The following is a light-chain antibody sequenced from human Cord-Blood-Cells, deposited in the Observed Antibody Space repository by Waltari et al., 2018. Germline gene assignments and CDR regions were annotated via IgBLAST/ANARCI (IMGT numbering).Light chain of an antibody. CDR3: AAWDDSLNGAV. V-gene: IGLV1-44*01. Sequence: QSVLTQPPSASGTPGQRVTISCSGSSSNIGSNTVNWYQQLPGTAPKLLIYSNNHRPSGVPDRCSGSKSGTSASLAISGLQSEDEADYYCAAWDDSLNGAVFGGGTQLTVL. CDR2: SNN. J-gene: IGLJ7*01. CDR1: SSNIGSNT.